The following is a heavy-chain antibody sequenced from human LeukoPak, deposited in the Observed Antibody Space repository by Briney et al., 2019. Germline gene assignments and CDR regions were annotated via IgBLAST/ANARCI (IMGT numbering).Heavy chain of an antibody. V-gene: IGHV3-23*01. CDR3: AKDTPAWEHYLDY. J-gene: IGHJ4*02. Sequence: PGGSLRLSCAASGFTFSSYAMSWVRQAPGKGLEWVSAISGSGGSTYYADSVKGRFTISRDNSKNTLHLQMNSLRAEDTAEYYCAKDTPAWEHYLDYWGQGTLVTVSS. D-gene: IGHD1-26*01. CDR1: GFTFSSYA. CDR2: ISGSGGST.